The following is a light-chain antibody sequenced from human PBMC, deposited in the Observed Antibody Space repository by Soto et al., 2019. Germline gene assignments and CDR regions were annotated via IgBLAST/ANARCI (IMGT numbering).Light chain of an antibody. J-gene: IGLJ3*02. V-gene: IGLV2-14*01. CDR2: EVS. Sequence: QSALTQPASVSGSPGQSITISCTGTSSDVGGYNYVSWYQQHPGKAPKLMIYEVSNRPSGVSNRFSGSKSGNTASLTISGLAAEDEADYYCSSYTSRSTWVFGGGTKLTVL. CDR3: SSYTSRSTWV. CDR1: SSDVGGYNY.